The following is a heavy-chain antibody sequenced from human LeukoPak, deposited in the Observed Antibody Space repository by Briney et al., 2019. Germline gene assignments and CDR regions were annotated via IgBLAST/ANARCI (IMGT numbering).Heavy chain of an antibody. D-gene: IGHD3-10*01. V-gene: IGHV3-23*01. CDR3: AKVDGSGKYFDY. J-gene: IGHJ4*02. CDR1: GFTFSSYA. CDR2: ISGSGVRT. Sequence: GGSLRLSCAASGFTFSSYAMRWVRQAPGKGLQWVSTISGSGVRTSYADSVKGRFTISRVNSKNTLYLQMNTLRAEDTAVYYCAKVDGSGKYFDYWGQGTLVTVSS.